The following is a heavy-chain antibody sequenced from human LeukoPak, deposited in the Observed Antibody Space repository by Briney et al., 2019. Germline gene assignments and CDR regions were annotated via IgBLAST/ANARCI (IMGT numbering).Heavy chain of an antibody. CDR1: GFTFSSYS. CDR2: ISSSSSYI. CDR3: ARGLSSGWYTETYYFDY. Sequence: PGGSLRLSCAASGFTFSSYSMNWVRQAPGKGLEWVSSISSSSSYIYYADSVKDRFTISRDNAKNSLYLQMNSLRAEDTAVYYCARGLSSGWYTETYYFDYWGQGTLVTVSS. V-gene: IGHV3-21*01. J-gene: IGHJ4*02. D-gene: IGHD6-19*01.